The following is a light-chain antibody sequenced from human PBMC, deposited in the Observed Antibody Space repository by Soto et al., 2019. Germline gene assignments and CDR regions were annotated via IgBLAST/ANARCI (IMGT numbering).Light chain of an antibody. Sequence: NFMLTQPHSVSESPGKTVTISCTRSSGSIASNYVQWYQQRPGSAPTTLIYEDDQRPSGVPARFSGSIDRSSNSASLTISGLKTEDEADYYCQSYDASNPLVFGGGTKLTVL. CDR2: EDD. CDR3: QSYDASNPLV. V-gene: IGLV6-57*04. J-gene: IGLJ2*01. CDR1: SGSIASNY.